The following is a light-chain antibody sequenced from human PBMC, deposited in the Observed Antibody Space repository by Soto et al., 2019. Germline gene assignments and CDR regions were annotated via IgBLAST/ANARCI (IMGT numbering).Light chain of an antibody. CDR3: QQRSNWPLT. J-gene: IGKJ5*01. CDR1: QSVSSN. Sequence: EIVMTQSPATLSVSPGERATLACRASQSVSSNLAWYQQKPGQAPRLLIYGASTRATGIPARCSGSGSGTEFTLTISSLEPEDFAVYYCQQRSNWPLTFGQGTRLEIK. CDR2: GAS. V-gene: IGKV3-15*01.